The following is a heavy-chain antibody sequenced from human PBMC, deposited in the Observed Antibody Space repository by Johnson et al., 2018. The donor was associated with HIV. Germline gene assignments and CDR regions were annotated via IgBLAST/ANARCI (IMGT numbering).Heavy chain of an antibody. D-gene: IGHD3-16*01. V-gene: IGHV3-9*01. CDR3: NTDRAGDYSDAFDI. CDR2: ISWDGSSI. Sequence: VQLVESGGGLVQPGGSLRLSCAASGFTFDDYSMHWVRQSPGKGLEWVSGISWDGSSIYYADSVKGRFTISRDNAKNSLYLQMNSRTAEDKAVDYCNTDRAGDYSDAFDIWGQGTMVTVSS. J-gene: IGHJ3*02. CDR1: GFTFDDYS.